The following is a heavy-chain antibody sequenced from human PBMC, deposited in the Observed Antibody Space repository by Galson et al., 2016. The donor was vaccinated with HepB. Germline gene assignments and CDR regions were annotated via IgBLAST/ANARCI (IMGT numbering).Heavy chain of an antibody. CDR1: GGTFSSYA. CDR2: IIPIFGTA. V-gene: IGHV1-69*13. CDR3: AGTYYDYIWGSVGAYFEP. D-gene: IGHD3-16*01. J-gene: IGHJ2*01. Sequence: SVKVSCKASGGTFSSYAISWVRQAPGQGLEWMGGIIPIFGTANYAQKFQCRVTITADESTSTAYMELSSLRSEDTAVYYCAGTYYDYIWGSVGAYFEPWGRGTRVTVSS.